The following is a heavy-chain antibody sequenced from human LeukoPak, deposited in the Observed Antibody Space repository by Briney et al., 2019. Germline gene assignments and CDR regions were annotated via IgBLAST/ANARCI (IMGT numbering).Heavy chain of an antibody. J-gene: IGHJ4*02. V-gene: IGHV1-18*01. CDR2: SSTYNGNT. Sequence: ASEKVSCKASGYTFTSYGITWGRQAPGPGHGWVWLSSTYNGNTNYAQNLQGRVTMTTDPSTSTAYMELRSLRSDDTAVYYCARGRGSTSRYWGQGTLVTVSS. CDR3: ARGRGSTSRY. CDR1: GYTFTSYG. D-gene: IGHD5-12*01.